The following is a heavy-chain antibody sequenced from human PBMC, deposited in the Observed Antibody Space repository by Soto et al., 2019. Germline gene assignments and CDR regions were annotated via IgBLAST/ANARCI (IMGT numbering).Heavy chain of an antibody. V-gene: IGHV1-69*01. CDR1: GGTFSSYS. Sequence: QVQLVQSGAEVKKPGSSVKVSCKASGGTFSSYSINWVRQAPGQGLEWMGEIIPIFGTANYAQKFQGRVTITADESTSXAYXXXXXXXSEDXAVYYCARDGGRHSGGIDYWGQGTLVTX. D-gene: IGHD1-26*01. J-gene: IGHJ4*02. CDR3: ARDGGRHSGGIDY. CDR2: IIPIFGTA.